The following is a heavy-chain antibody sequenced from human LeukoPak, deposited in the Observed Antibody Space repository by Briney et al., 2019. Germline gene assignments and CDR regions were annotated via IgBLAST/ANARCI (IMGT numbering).Heavy chain of an antibody. CDR3: ARDARGSYYEDAANAFDI. D-gene: IGHD1-26*01. CDR1: GFTFSSYS. J-gene: IGHJ3*02. V-gene: IGHV3-21*01. Sequence: KPGGSLRLSCAASGFTFSSYSMNWVRQAPGKGLEWVSSISSSSSYIYYADSVKGRFTISRDNAKNSLYLQMNSLRAEDTAVYYCARDARGSYYEDAANAFDIWGQGTMVTVSS. CDR2: ISSSSSYI.